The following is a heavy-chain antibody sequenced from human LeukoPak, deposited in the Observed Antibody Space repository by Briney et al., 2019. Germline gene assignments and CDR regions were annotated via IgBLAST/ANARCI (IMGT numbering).Heavy chain of an antibody. D-gene: IGHD2-15*01. CDR3: AKHGSEVVAATTPIGY. V-gene: IGHV3-23*01. J-gene: IGHJ4*02. CDR1: GFTFSSYA. Sequence: GGSLRLSCAASGFTFSSYAMSWVRQAPGKGLEWVSGISGSGGSTYYADSVKGRFTISRDNSKNTLYLQMNSLRAEDTTVYHCAKHGSEVVAATTPIGYWGQGTLVTVSS. CDR2: ISGSGGST.